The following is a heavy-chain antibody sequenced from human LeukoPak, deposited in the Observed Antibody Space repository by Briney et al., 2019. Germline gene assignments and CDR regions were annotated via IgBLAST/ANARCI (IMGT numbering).Heavy chain of an antibody. CDR2: IGTAGDT. Sequence: PGGSLRLSCAASGFTFSSYDMRWVRQATGKVLEWVSAIGTAGDTYYPGSVKGRFTISRENAKNSLYLQMNSLRAGDTAVYYCARGSPPGFSGWYEGPSRREYYFDYWGQGTLVTVSS. J-gene: IGHJ4*02. CDR1: GFTFSSYD. D-gene: IGHD6-19*01. CDR3: ARGSPPGFSGWYEGPSRREYYFDY. V-gene: IGHV3-13*01.